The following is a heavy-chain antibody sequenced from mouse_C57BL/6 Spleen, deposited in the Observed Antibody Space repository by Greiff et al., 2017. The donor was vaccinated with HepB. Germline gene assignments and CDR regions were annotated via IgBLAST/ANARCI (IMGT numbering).Heavy chain of an antibody. CDR3: ARSITTVVAPDAMDY. V-gene: IGHV1-82*01. J-gene: IGHJ4*01. D-gene: IGHD1-1*01. Sequence: VQLQQSGPELVKPGASVKISCKASGYAFSSSWMNWVKQRPGKGLEWIGRIYPGDGDTNYNGKFKGKATLTADKSSSTAYMQLSSLTSEDSAVYFCARSITTVVAPDAMDYWGQGTSVTVSS. CDR2: IYPGDGDT. CDR1: GYAFSSSW.